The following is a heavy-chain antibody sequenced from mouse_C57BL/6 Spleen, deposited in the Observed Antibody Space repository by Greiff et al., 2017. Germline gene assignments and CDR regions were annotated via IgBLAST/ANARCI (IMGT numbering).Heavy chain of an antibody. CDR1: GFNIKDYY. J-gene: IGHJ3*01. Sequence: EVQGVESGAELVRPGASVKLSCTASGFNIKDYYMHWVKQRPEQGLEWIGRIDPEDGDTEYAPQFQGKDTMTADPASKTAYLQISSLTSEDTAVYFGTTGPYCNYDGPFAYWGQGTLVTVSA. D-gene: IGHD2-4*01. V-gene: IGHV14-1*01. CDR3: TTGPYCNYDGPFAY. CDR2: IDPEDGDT.